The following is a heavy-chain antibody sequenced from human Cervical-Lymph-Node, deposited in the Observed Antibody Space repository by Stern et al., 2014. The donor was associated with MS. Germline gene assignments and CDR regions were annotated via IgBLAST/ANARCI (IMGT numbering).Heavy chain of an antibody. CDR3: ASGSFQFYFDF. CDR2: ISSSSSTT. Sequence: VQLVESGGGSVQPGGSLRLSCVASGLNFSSYSMNWVRQATGKGLEWLSYISSSSSTTKYADSVKGRFTISRDKAKNSLYLQMDGLRGEDTAVYYCASGSFQFYFDFWGQGTLVTVSS. J-gene: IGHJ4*02. V-gene: IGHV3-48*01. D-gene: IGHD1-26*01. CDR1: GLNFSSYS.